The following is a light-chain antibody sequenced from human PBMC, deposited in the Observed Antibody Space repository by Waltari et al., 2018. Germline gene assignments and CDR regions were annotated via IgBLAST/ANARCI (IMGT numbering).Light chain of an antibody. CDR3: VLYMGNGISL. CDR2: STN. J-gene: IGLJ2*01. Sequence: QTVVTQEPSLSVSPGGTVTLTCVLSSGSVSTRYYPRWYQQTPGQAPRTLIFSTNTRSSGVPDRFSGSILGNKAALTITGAQADDESDYYCVLYMGNGISLFGGGTRLTVL. CDR1: SGSVSTRYY. V-gene: IGLV8-61*01.